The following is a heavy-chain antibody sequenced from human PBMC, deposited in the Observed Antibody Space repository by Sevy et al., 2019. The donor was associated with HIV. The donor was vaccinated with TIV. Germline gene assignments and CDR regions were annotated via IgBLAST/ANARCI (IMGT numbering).Heavy chain of an antibody. D-gene: IGHD6-19*01. V-gene: IGHV4-38-2*02. CDR1: GYSISSGYY. CDR2: IYHSGST. J-gene: IGHJ4*02. Sequence: SETLSLTCTVSGYSISSGYYWGWIRQPPGKGLEWIGSIYHSGSTYYNPSLKSRVTISVDTSKNNFSLKLSSVTAADTAVYYCARDKNSRGWYGGFDYWGQGTLVTVSS. CDR3: ARDKNSRGWYGGFDY.